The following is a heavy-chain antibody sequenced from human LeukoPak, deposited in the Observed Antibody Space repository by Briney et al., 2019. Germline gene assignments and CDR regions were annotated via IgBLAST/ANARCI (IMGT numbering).Heavy chain of an antibody. V-gene: IGHV1-18*01. Sequence: ASVKVSCKASGYTFTSYGISWVRQAPGQGLEWMGWISAYNGNTNYAQKLQGRVTMTTDTSTSTAYMELRSLRSDDTAVYYCARDPWGPIVATIEGGVFDYWGQGTLVTVSS. CDR2: ISAYNGNT. D-gene: IGHD5-12*01. CDR3: ARDPWGPIVATIEGGVFDY. CDR1: GYTFTSYG. J-gene: IGHJ4*02.